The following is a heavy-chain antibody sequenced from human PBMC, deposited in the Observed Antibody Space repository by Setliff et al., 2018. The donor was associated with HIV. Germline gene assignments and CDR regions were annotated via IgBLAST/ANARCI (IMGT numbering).Heavy chain of an antibody. J-gene: IGHJ5*02. V-gene: IGHV1-3*04. CDR1: GYTFTRNA. CDR2: INTVNGNT. Sequence: GASVKVSCKASGYTFTRNAMHWVRQAPGQRLEWMGWINTVNGNTKYSQKFQGRVTITRDTSASTVYMELSSLRSGDTAVYYCARDLNSGDYPHWFDPWGQGTLVTVS. D-gene: IGHD4-17*01. CDR3: ARDLNSGDYPHWFDP.